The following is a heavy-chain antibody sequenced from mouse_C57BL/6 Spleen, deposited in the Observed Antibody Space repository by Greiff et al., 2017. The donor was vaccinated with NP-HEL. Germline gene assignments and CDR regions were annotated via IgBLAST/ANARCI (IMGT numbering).Heavy chain of an antibody. CDR3: AREFDYDGGYGAMDY. D-gene: IGHD2-4*01. CDR1: GYSITSGYY. Sequence: DVQLQESGPGLVKPSQSLSLTCSVTGYSITSGYYWNWIRQFPGNKLEWMGYISYDGSNNYNPSLKNRISITRDTSKNQFFLKLNSVTTEDTATYYCAREFDYDGGYGAMDYWGQGTSVTVSS. CDR2: ISYDGSN. J-gene: IGHJ4*01. V-gene: IGHV3-6*01.